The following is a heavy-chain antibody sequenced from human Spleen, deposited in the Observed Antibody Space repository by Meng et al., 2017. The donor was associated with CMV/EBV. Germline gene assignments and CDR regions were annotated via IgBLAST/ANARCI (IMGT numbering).Heavy chain of an antibody. D-gene: IGHD1-26*01. CDR1: FSSYA. CDR2: ISYDGRNK. J-gene: IGHJ4*02. Sequence: FSSYAMHWGRQAPGKGMEWVAVISYDGRNKDYTDSVKGRFTISRDNAKNSLYLQMNSLRAEDTAVYYCARDSKKTRPWEWGVGATVYWGQGTLVTVSS. V-gene: IGHV3-30*04. CDR3: ARDSKKTRPWEWGVGATVY.